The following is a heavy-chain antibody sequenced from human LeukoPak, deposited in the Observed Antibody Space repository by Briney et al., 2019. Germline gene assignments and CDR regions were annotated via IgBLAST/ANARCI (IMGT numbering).Heavy chain of an antibody. J-gene: IGHJ4*02. Sequence: GGSLRLSCAASGFHFSSYGMHWVRQAPGKGLEWVAVVWYDGNNRYYADSVKGRFTISRDNSKNTLYLQMNSLRAEDTAAYYCARDSPPTGYTLDYWGQGTLVTVSS. V-gene: IGHV3-33*01. CDR3: ARDSPPTGYTLDY. CDR1: GFHFSSYG. CDR2: VWYDGNNR. D-gene: IGHD1-1*01.